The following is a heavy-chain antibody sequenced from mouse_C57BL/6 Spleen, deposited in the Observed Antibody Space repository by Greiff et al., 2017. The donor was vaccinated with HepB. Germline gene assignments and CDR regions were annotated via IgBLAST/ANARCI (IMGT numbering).Heavy chain of an antibody. CDR2: IDPENGDT. D-gene: IGHD1-1*01. V-gene: IGHV14-4*01. Sequence: EVQLQQSGAELVRPGASVKLSCTASGFNIKDDYMHWVKQRPEQGLEWIGWIDPENGDTEYASKFQGKATITADTSSNTAYLQLSSLTSEDTAVYYCTTITTVVATRACDYWGQGTTLTVSS. J-gene: IGHJ2*01. CDR1: GFNIKDDY. CDR3: TTITTVVATRACDY.